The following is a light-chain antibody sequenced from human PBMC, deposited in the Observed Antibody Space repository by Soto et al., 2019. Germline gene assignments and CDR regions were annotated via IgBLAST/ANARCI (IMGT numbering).Light chain of an antibody. V-gene: IGLV2-14*01. J-gene: IGLJ2*01. Sequence: QSALTQPASVSGSPGQSITISCTGTSSDVGGYNYVSWYQQHPGKAPKLMIYDVSNRPSGVSNRFSGSKSGNTASLTISGLTAEEEDDSYCSSYTTSSTVVVFGGGTKLTVL. CDR3: SSYTTSSTVVV. CDR2: DVS. CDR1: SSDVGGYNY.